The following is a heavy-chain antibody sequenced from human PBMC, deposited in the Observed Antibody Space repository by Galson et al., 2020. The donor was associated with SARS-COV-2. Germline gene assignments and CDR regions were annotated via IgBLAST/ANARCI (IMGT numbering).Heavy chain of an antibody. Sequence: GGSLRLSCAASGLTFSSYAMSWVRQAPGKGLEWVSGISGSGGSTYYPDSVKGRFTISRDNSKNTLYLQMDSLRAEDTAVYYCAKVGYCTSDSCSYYYYMDVWGKGTTVTVSS. CDR2: ISGSGGST. CDR3: AKVGYCTSDSCSYYYYMDV. D-gene: IGHD2-15*01. V-gene: IGHV3-23*01. J-gene: IGHJ6*03. CDR1: GLTFSSYA.